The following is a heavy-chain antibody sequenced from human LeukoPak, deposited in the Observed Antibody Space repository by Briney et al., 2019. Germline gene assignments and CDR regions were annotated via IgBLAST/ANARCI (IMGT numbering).Heavy chain of an antibody. J-gene: IGHJ3*02. V-gene: IGHV3-21*01. CDR2: ISSSSGYI. CDR1: GFTLSRYC. D-gene: IGHD3-10*01. CDR3: ARDILYFGELLGDAFDI. Sequence: PGGSLRLSCAAPGFTLSRYCMNWVRQAPGKGLEWVSSISSSSGYIYYADSVKGRFTISKDKVKNSLYLQMNSLRAEDTAVYYCARDILYFGELLGDAFDIWGQGTMVTVSS.